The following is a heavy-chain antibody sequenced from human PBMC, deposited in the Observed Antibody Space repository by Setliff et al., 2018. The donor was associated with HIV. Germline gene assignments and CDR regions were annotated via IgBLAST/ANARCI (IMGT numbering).Heavy chain of an antibody. D-gene: IGHD6-13*01. CDR2: INHSGST. V-gene: IGHV4-34*01. CDR3: ARESPSSSWFYFDF. CDR1: GGSFSGYY. J-gene: IGHJ4*02. Sequence: SETLSLTCAVYGGSFSGYYWSWIRQPPGKGLEWIGEINHSGSTNYNPSLKSRVTISVDTSKNQFSLKLSSVTAAGTAVYYCARESPSSSWFYFDFWGQGTLVTVSS.